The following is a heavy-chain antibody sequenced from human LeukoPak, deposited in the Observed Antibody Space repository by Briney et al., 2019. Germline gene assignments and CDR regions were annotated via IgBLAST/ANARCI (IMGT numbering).Heavy chain of an antibody. J-gene: IGHJ6*03. CDR1: ASSISSGYY. CDR2: IYHNGDT. CDR3: ARGGGLRWLYYYMDV. D-gene: IGHD3-16*01. Sequence: SETLSLTCTVSASSISSGYYWGWISQPPGEEREWIGSIYHNGDTYYTPSLKSRVSISVDTSKNQFSLKLSSVTAADTAVYFCARGGGLRWLYYYMDVWGRGTTVTVSS. V-gene: IGHV4-38-2*02.